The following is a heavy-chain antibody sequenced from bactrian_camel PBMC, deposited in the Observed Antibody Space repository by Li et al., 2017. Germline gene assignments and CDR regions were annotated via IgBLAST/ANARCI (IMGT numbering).Heavy chain of an antibody. CDR3: VRATLGYSDGEGFGY. D-gene: IGHD4*01. Sequence: HVQLVESGGGSVQAGGSLRLSCAVSGYNYAHYSMAWFRQAPEKEREGVARIEWDGSTEYAESVRGRFTISRDNAKNTVYLQMSSLKPEDTAVFYCVRATLGYSDGEGFGYWGQGTQVTVS. J-gene: IGHJ6*01. V-gene: IGHV3S63*01. CDR2: IEWDGST. CDR1: GYNYAHYS.